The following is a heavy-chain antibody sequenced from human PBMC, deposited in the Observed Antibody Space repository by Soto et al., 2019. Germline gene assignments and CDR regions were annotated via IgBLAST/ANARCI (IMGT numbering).Heavy chain of an antibody. Sequence: PSETLSLTCAVYGGSFSGYYLSWIRQPPGKGLECIGEINHSGSTNYNPSLKSRVTISVDTSKNQFSLKLSSVTAADTAVYYCARGLGITMIVVANDAFDIWGQGTMVTV. CDR2: INHSGST. V-gene: IGHV4-34*01. J-gene: IGHJ3*02. CDR1: GGSFSGYY. CDR3: ARGLGITMIVVANDAFDI. D-gene: IGHD3-22*01.